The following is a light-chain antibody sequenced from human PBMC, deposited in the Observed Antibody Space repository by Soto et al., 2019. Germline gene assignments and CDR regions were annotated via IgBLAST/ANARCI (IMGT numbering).Light chain of an antibody. Sequence: QSALTQPPSVSGTPGQRVSISCSGDSSTFANNYVHWYQQVPGAAPKLLMYRTDQRPSGVPERFSGSKSGTSASLTISGLRPEDEAQYYCAAYTGNWNGPVLGGGTKLTVL. V-gene: IGLV1-47*01. CDR3: AAYTGNWNGPV. CDR2: RTD. J-gene: IGLJ2*01. CDR1: SSTFANNY.